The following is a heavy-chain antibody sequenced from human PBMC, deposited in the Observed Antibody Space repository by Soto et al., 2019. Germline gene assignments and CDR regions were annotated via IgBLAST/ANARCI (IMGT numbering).Heavy chain of an antibody. CDR3: AREILPGYYDTFDP. D-gene: IGHD3-9*01. Sequence: ASVKVSCKASGYTFTGYYMHWVRQAPGQGLEWMGWINPNSGGTNYAQKFQGRVTMTRDTSISTAYMELSRLRSDDTAVYYCAREILPGYYDTFDPWGQGNLVTVSS. V-gene: IGHV1-2*02. J-gene: IGHJ5*02. CDR2: INPNSGGT. CDR1: GYTFTGYY.